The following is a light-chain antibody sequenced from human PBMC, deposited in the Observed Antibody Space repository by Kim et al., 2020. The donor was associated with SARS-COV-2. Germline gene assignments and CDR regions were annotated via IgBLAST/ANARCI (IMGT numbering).Light chain of an antibody. J-gene: IGKJ2*01. V-gene: IGKV3-20*01. CDR3: HQYGDSPDT. Sequence: LSPGERAPLPCRASQSVGSNYLAWYQQKPGQAPRLVMYGASSRATDIPDRFSGSGSGTDFTLTINRLEPEDFAVYYCHQYGDSPDTFGQGTKLEI. CDR1: QSVGSNY. CDR2: GAS.